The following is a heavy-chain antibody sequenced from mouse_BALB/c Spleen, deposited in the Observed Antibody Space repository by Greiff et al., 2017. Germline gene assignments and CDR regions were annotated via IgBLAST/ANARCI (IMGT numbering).Heavy chain of an antibody. V-gene: IGHV14-1*02. CDR2: IDPENGNT. J-gene: IGHJ3*01. CDR1: GFNIKDYY. CDR3: ARVDGNPFAD. Sequence: VQLQQSGAELVRPGALVKLSCKASGFNIKDYYMHWVKQRPEQGLEWIGWIDPENGNTIYDPKFQGKASITADTSSNTAYLQLSSLTSEDTAVYYCARVDGNPFADWGQGTLVTVSA. D-gene: IGHD2-1*01.